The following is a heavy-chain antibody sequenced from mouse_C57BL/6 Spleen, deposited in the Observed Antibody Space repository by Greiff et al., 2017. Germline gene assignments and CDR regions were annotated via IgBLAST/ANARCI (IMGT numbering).Heavy chain of an antibody. V-gene: IGHV8-8*01. D-gene: IGHD1-1*01. CDR2: IWWDDDK. Sequence: LKVSGPGILQPSQTLSLTCSFSGFSLSTFGMGVGWIRQPSGKGLDWLAHIWWDDDKYYNPALKSRLTTSKDTSNNPVVLKIASVDTADTATFYCALMTAVVGNFDYWGQGTTLTVSS. CDR3: ALMTAVVGNFDY. J-gene: IGHJ2*01. CDR1: GFSLSTFGMG.